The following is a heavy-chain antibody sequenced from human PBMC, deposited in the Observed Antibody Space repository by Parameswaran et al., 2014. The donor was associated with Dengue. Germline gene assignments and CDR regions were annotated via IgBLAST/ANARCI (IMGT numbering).Heavy chain of an antibody. CDR2: ISSSGSTI. V-gene: IGHV3-48*03. D-gene: IGHD3-10*01. Sequence: WIRQPPGKGLEWVSYISSSGSTIYYADSVKGRFTISRDNAKNSLYLQMNSLRAEDTAVYYCAREGMVRGVIIMAFDYWGQGTLVTVSS. CDR3: AREGMVRGVIIMAFDY. J-gene: IGHJ4*02.